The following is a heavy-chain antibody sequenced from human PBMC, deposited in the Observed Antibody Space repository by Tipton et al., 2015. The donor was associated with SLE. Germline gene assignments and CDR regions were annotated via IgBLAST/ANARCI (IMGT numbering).Heavy chain of an antibody. J-gene: IGHJ3*02. CDR2: IKQDGSEK. Sequence: SLRLSCAASGFTFSSYWMSWVRQAPGKGLEWVANIKQDGSEKYYVDSVKGRFTISRDNAKNSLYLQMNSLRAEDTAVYYCANIRGTTATGRAFDIWGQGTMVTVSS. D-gene: IGHD4-17*01. CDR3: ANIRGTTATGRAFDI. CDR1: GFTFSSYW. V-gene: IGHV3-7*01.